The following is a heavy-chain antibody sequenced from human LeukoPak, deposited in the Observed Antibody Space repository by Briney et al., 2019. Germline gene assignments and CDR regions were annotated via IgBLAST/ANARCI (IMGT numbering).Heavy chain of an antibody. V-gene: IGHV1-69*04. CDR3: AREHCSGGSCYSAPAGY. Sequence: SVKVSCKASRGTFSSYAISWVRQAPGQGLEWMGRIIPILGIANYAQKFQGRVTITADKSTSTAYMELSSLRSEDTAVYYCAREHCSGGSCYSAPAGYWGQGTLVTVSS. D-gene: IGHD2-15*01. CDR1: RGTFSSYA. J-gene: IGHJ4*02. CDR2: IIPILGIA.